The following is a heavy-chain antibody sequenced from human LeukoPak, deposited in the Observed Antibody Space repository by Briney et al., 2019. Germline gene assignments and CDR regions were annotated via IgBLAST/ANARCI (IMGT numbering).Heavy chain of an antibody. CDR2: IYFSGST. CDR3: ARRATTDYFDY. V-gene: IGHV4-59*08. CDR1: GGSIRSYY. D-gene: IGHD5-24*01. Sequence: SETLSLTCTVSGGSIRSYYWSWIRQPPGKGLECIGYIYFSGSTNYNPSLKSRVTISIDTSKNQFSLKLSSVTAADTAVYYCARRATTDYFDYWGQGILVTVSS. J-gene: IGHJ4*02.